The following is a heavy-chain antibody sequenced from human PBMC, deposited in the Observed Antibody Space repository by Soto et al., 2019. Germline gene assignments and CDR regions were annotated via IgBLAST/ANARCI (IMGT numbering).Heavy chain of an antibody. J-gene: IGHJ3*01. D-gene: IGHD2-2*02. CDR2: INPLKGDT. CDR3: ARVKVPAAILGAFEL. Sequence: QAQLVQSGGEMKKPGASVKVSCKASGYTFSTYGITWVRQAPGQGLDWMGWINPLKGDTKSAENFQDRVTMTTDTSTRTAYMELRSLRSDDTAVYYCARVKVPAAILGAFELWGQGTLVTVSS. V-gene: IGHV1-18*01. CDR1: GYTFSTYG.